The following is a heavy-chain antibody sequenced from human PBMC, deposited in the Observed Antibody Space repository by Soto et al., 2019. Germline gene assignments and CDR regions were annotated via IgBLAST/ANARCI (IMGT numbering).Heavy chain of an antibody. V-gene: IGHV4-34*01. CDR3: ARDKITGHFDY. Sequence: PSEPLSLTCAVFGGSFSGFHWTWIRKPPGKGLECIGEINHNGSTNYNPSLKSRVTISVDTSKNHFSLKLTSVTASDTAVNYCARDKITGHFDYWGQGTLVTGSA. CDR1: GGSFSGFH. J-gene: IGHJ4*02. D-gene: IGHD2-8*02. CDR2: INHNGST.